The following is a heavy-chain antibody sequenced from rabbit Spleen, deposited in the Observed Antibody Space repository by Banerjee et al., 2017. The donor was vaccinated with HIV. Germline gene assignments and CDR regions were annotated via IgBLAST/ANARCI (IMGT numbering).Heavy chain of an antibody. D-gene: IGHD2-1*01. Sequence: QEQLEESGGDLVKPEGSLTLTCTASGIDFSSSYYMCWVRQAPGKGLEWIGCIHTTSGNTYYASWAKGRFTISKTSSTTVTLQMTSLTGADTATYFCASGGDFDTGYAYNLWGPGTLVTVS. CDR1: GIDFSSSYY. J-gene: IGHJ4*01. V-gene: IGHV1S45*01. CDR2: IHTTSGNT. CDR3: ASGGDFDTGYAYNL.